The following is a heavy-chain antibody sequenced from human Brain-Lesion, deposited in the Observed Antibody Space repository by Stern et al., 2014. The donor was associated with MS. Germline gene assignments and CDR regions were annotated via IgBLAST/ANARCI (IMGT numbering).Heavy chain of an antibody. CDR3: ARGRVVPGFQYYATDV. D-gene: IGHD2-2*01. J-gene: IGHJ6*02. CDR1: GGSISSGGYY. CDR2: IFNSGST. Sequence: VQLVQSGPGLVKPSQTLSLSCTVSGGSISSGGYYWSWLRPPAGKGLEWIGRIFNSGSTSYNPPLKGRVTISKDTSKNQFSLRLNSMTAADTAVYYCARGRVVPGFQYYATDVWGQGTTVIVSS. V-gene: IGHV4-61*02.